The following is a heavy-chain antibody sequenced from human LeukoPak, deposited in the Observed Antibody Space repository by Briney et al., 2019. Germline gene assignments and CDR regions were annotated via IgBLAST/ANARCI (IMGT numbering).Heavy chain of an antibody. Sequence: GGSLRLSCAASGFTFSDNYMSWIRQAPGKGLEWVSYISSSGNTTYNADSVKGRFSITRDNAKNSLYLQMNSLRAEDTAVYYCARGEEAVAVYFDYWGQGTLVTVSS. CDR2: ISSSGNTT. CDR3: ARGEEAVAVYFDY. CDR1: GFTFSDNY. V-gene: IGHV3-11*01. D-gene: IGHD6-19*01. J-gene: IGHJ4*02.